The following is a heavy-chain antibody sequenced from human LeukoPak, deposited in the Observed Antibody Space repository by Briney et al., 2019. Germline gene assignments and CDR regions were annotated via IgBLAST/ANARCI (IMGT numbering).Heavy chain of an antibody. V-gene: IGHV1-18*01. D-gene: IGHD6-13*01. J-gene: IGHJ6*02. CDR2: ISAYNGNT. CDR1: GYTFTSYG. Sequence: ASVKVSCKASGYTFTSYGISWVRQAPGQGLEWMGWISAYNGNTNYAQKLQGRVTMTTDTSTSTAYMELRSLRSNDTAVYYCARSRAAAGLYYYGMDVWGQGTTVTVSS. CDR3: ARSRAAAGLYYYGMDV.